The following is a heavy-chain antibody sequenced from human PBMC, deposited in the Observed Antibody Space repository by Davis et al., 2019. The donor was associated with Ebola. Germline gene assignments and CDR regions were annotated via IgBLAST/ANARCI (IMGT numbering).Heavy chain of an antibody. V-gene: IGHV3-9*01. CDR1: GFTFDDYA. J-gene: IGHJ4*02. CDR2: ISWNSGSI. D-gene: IGHD3-3*01. CDR3: AKARITIFGVVTAFDY. Sequence: SLKISCAASGFTFDDYAMHWVRQAPGKGLEWVSGISWNSGSIGYADSVKGRFTISRDNAKNSLYLQMNSLRAEDTALYYCAKARITIFGVVTAFDYWGQGTLVTVSS.